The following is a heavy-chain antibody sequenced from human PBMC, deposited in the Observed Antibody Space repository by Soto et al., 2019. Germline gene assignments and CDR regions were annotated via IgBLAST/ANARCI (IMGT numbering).Heavy chain of an antibody. V-gene: IGHV3-21*01. Sequence: EVQLVESGGGLVKPGGSLRLSCAASGFTFSSYSMNWVRQAPGKGLEWVSSISSASTSIYYADSVKGRFTISRDNAKNSLLLQMNSMGADDTAVYYCARARGSATGYDDYWGQGTLVTVSS. J-gene: IGHJ4*02. CDR1: GFTFSSYS. D-gene: IGHD2-15*01. CDR2: ISSASTSI. CDR3: ARARGSATGYDDY.